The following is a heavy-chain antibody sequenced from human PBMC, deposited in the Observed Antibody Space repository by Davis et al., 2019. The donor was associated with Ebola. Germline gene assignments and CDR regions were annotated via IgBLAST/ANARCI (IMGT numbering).Heavy chain of an antibody. V-gene: IGHV3-33*03. CDR1: GFNFRSYG. Sequence: GESLKISCAASGFNFRSYGMHWVRQAPDKGLEWVAVIWYDGSRKYYGDSVKGRFTISRDNAKNSLYLQMNSLRAEDTAVYYCARSRGVRYFDWLLGFDYWGQGTLVTVSS. D-gene: IGHD3-9*01. J-gene: IGHJ4*02. CDR2: IWYDGSRK. CDR3: ARSRGVRYFDWLLGFDY.